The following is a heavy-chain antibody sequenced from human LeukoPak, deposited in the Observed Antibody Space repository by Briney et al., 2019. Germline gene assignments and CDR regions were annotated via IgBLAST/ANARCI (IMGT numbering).Heavy chain of an antibody. CDR3: ARQTMVRGVYYYGMDV. J-gene: IGHJ6*04. Sequence: GESLRISWKGSGYSFTSYWSSWVRQMPGKGLEWMGRIDPSDSYTNYSPSFQGHVTISADKSISTAYLQWSSLKASDTAMYYCARQTMVRGVYYYGMDVWGKGTTVTVSS. CDR1: GYSFTSYW. V-gene: IGHV5-10-1*01. D-gene: IGHD3-10*01. CDR2: IDPSDSYT.